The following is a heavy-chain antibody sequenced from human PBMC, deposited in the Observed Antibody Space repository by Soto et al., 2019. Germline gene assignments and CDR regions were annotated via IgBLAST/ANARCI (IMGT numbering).Heavy chain of an antibody. CDR3: ARIGYQLAFVY. Sequence: EVQLVESGGGLVQPGGSLRLCCAASGFTFSSYSMNWVRQAPGKGLEWVSYISSSSSTIYYADSVKGRFTISRDNAKNSLYLQMNSLSDEDTAVYYCARIGYQLAFVYWGQGTLVTVSS. V-gene: IGHV3-48*02. J-gene: IGHJ4*02. D-gene: IGHD2-2*01. CDR1: GFTFSSYS. CDR2: ISSSSSTI.